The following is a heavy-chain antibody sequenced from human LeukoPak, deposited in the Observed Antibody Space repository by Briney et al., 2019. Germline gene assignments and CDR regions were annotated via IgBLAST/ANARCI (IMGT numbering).Heavy chain of an antibody. V-gene: IGHV3-66*01. CDR2: IYSGGST. D-gene: IGHD6-13*01. Sequence: PGGSLRLSCAASGFTFSSYYMSWVRQAPGKGLEWVSVIYSGGSTYYADSVKGRFTISRDNAKNSLYLQMNSLRDEDTAVYYCARAAYNSSPDYWGQGTLVTVSS. CDR1: GFTFSSYY. CDR3: ARAAYNSSPDY. J-gene: IGHJ4*02.